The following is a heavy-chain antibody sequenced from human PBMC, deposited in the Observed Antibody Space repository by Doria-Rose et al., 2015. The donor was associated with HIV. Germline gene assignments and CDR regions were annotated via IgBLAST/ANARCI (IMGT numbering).Heavy chain of an antibody. V-gene: IGHV2-26*01. J-gene: IGHJ4*02. CDR3: ARIKSSRWYHKYYFDF. Sequence: QITLKESGPVLVKPTETLTLICTVSGVSLSSPGMGVSWIRQPPGKALEWLANIFSDDARSYKTSLMSRLTIYRATSKSQVVLTMTDMNPVDTATYYCARIKSSRWYHKYYFDFWGQGALVIVSA. CDR1: GVSLSSPGMG. D-gene: IGHD6-13*01. CDR2: IFSDDAR.